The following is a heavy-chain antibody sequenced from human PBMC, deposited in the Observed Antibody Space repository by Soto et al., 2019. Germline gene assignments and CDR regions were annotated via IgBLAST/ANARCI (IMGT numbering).Heavy chain of an antibody. CDR2: IPQEGGDG. J-gene: IGHJ6*02. CDR1: GFTFSMYS. CDR3: ARDQLILPAHDFFYGSDV. V-gene: IGHV3-7*03. D-gene: IGHD2-21*02. Sequence: DVQLVESGGAVVQPGESLRLSCEVSGFTFSMYSMTWVRQAPGKGLEWVAKIPQEGGDGHYADSVKGRFTISRDNAKNSVFLQINTLRAADTAVYYCARDQLILPAHDFFYGSDVWGQGATVTVS.